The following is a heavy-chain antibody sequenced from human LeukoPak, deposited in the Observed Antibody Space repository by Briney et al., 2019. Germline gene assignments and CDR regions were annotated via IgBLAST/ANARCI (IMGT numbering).Heavy chain of an antibody. J-gene: IGHJ4*02. CDR1: GFTFSSYA. CDR2: ISSNGGST. D-gene: IGHD2-15*01. V-gene: IGHV3-64*01. Sequence: GGSLRLSCAASGFTFSSYAMHWVRQAPGKGLEYVSAISSNGGSTYYANSVKGRFTISRDNSKNTLYLQMGSLRAEDMAVYYCARLGGSPDYWGQGTLVTVSS. CDR3: ARLGGSPDY.